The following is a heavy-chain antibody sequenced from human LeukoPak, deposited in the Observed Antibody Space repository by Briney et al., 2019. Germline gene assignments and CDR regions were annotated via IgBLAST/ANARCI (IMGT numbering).Heavy chain of an antibody. CDR2: INHSGST. CDR3: ARDRHRDGYNDGWYFDL. J-gene: IGHJ2*01. CDR1: GGSFSGYY. D-gene: IGHD5-24*01. V-gene: IGHV4-34*01. Sequence: SETLSLTCAVYGGSFSGYYWSWIRQPPGKGLEWIGEINHSGSTNYNPSLKSRVTISVDTSKNQFSLKLSSVTAADTAVYYCARDRHRDGYNDGWYFDLWGRGTLVTVSS.